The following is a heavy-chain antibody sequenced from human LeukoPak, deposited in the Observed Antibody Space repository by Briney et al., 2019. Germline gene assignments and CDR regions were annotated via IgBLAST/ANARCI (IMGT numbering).Heavy chain of an antibody. CDR2: ISSSGSTI. CDR3: ARAGRSSGFYFSF. Sequence: GGSLRLSCAASGFTFSSYEMNWVRQAPGKGLEWVSYISSSGSTIYYADSMKGRLTISRDNSKNSLFLQMNSLRPGDTALYFCARAGRSSGFYFSFWGQGIQVTVSS. D-gene: IGHD3-22*01. CDR1: GFTFSSYE. V-gene: IGHV3-48*03. J-gene: IGHJ1*01.